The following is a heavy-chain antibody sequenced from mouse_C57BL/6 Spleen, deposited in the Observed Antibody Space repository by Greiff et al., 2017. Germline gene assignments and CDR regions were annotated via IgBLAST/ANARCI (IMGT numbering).Heavy chain of an antibody. CDR1: GYTFTSYW. CDR2: IDPSDSYT. Sequence: QVQLQQPGAELVKPGASVKLSCKASGYTFTSYWMQWVKQRPGQGLEWIGEIDPSDSYTNYNQKFKGKATVTVDTSSSTAYMQLSSLTSEDSAVYYCVYSNSWFAYWGQGTLVTVSA. J-gene: IGHJ3*01. D-gene: IGHD2-5*01. CDR3: VYSNSWFAY. V-gene: IGHV1-50*01.